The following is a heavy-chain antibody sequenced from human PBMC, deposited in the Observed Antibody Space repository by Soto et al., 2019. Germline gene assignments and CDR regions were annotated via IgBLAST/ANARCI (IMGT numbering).Heavy chain of an antibody. D-gene: IGHD3-22*01. CDR1: GYTLTELS. CDR2: FDPEDGET. J-gene: IGHJ3*02. Sequence: SVKVSCKVSGYTLTELSMHWVRQAPGKGLEWMGGFDPEDGETIYAQKFQGRVTMTEDTSTDTAYMELSSLRSEDTAVYYCATYYYDSSGYYRATDDAFDIWGQGTMVTVSS. CDR3: ATYYYDSSGYYRATDDAFDI. V-gene: IGHV1-24*01.